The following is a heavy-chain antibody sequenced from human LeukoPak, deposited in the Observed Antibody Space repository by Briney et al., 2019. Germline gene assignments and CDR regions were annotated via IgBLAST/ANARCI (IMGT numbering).Heavy chain of an antibody. J-gene: IGHJ6*03. Sequence: SETLSLTCTVSGGSISSYYWSWIRQPPGKGLEWIGYIYYSGSTNYNPSLKSRVTISVDTSKNQFSLKLSSVTAADTAVYYCARESSSSFPKDYYHYYYMDVWGKGTTVTVSS. CDR2: IYYSGST. V-gene: IGHV4-59*01. CDR3: ARESSSSFPKDYYHYYYMDV. CDR1: GGSISSYY. D-gene: IGHD6-6*01.